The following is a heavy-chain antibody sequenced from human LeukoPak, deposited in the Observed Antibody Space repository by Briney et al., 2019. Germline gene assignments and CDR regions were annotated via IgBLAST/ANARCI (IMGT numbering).Heavy chain of an antibody. CDR3: ARDRNWSDP. CDR2: IYHSGST. CDR1: GGSLSSGGYS. J-gene: IGHJ5*02. V-gene: IGHV4-30-2*01. Sequence: SETLSLTCAVSGGSLSSGGYSWSWIRQPPGKGLEWIGYIYHSGSTYYNPSLKSRVTISVDRSKNQFSLKLSSVTAADTAVYYCARDRNWSDPWGQGTLVTVSS.